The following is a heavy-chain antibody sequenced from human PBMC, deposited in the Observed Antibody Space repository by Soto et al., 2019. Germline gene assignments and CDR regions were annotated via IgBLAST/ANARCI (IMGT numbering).Heavy chain of an antibody. CDR3: ARDWGSTTDYYYGMDV. Sequence: QVQLQESSTGLVKPSQTLSLTCTVSGDSISSGGYYWSWIRQHPGKGLEWIGYIYYSGSTYYNPSLKSRVTISVDTSKNQFSLKLSSVTAADTAVYYCARDWGSTTDYYYGMDVWGQGTTVTVSS. D-gene: IGHD1-26*01. CDR2: IYYSGST. CDR1: GDSISSGGYY. J-gene: IGHJ6*02. V-gene: IGHV4-31*03.